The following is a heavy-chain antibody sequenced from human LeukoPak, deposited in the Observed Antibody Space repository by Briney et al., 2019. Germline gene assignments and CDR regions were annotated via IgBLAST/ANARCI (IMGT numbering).Heavy chain of an antibody. Sequence: SQTLSLTCTVSGGSISSGSYYWSWIRQPAGKGLEWIGRIYTSGSTNYNPSLKSRVTISVDTSKNQFSLKLSSVTAADTAVYYCARLGYSYGPGSGGMDVWGQGTTVTVSS. J-gene: IGHJ6*02. D-gene: IGHD5-18*01. V-gene: IGHV4-61*02. CDR1: GGSISSGSYY. CDR2: IYTSGST. CDR3: ARLGYSYGPGSGGMDV.